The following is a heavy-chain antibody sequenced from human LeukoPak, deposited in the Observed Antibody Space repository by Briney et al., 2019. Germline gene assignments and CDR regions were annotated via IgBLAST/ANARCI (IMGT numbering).Heavy chain of an antibody. CDR3: AKDPPRGGWYEEHYFDY. J-gene: IGHJ4*02. V-gene: IGHV3-23*01. CDR1: GFTFSSYA. Sequence: HPGGSLRLSCAASGFTFSSYAMSWVRQAPGKGLEWVSAISGSGGSTYYADSVKGRFTISRDNSKNTLYLQMNSLRAEDTAVYYCAKDPPRGGWYEEHYFDYWGQGTLVTVSS. CDR2: ISGSGGST. D-gene: IGHD6-19*01.